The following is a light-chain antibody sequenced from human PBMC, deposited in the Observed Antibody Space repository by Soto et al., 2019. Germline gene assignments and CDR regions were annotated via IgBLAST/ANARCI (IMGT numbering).Light chain of an antibody. CDR2: GPS. CDR3: HQFGSSPQA. Sequence: EIVLAQSPGTLSLSPGERATLSCRASQNVNSNHIAWYQQNPGQAPTLLIYGPSSRATGIPERLSGSGSGTDFTLTISRLEPEDFAVYFCHQFGSSPQALGHGTKVDSK. V-gene: IGKV3-20*01. CDR1: QNVNSNH. J-gene: IGKJ1*01.